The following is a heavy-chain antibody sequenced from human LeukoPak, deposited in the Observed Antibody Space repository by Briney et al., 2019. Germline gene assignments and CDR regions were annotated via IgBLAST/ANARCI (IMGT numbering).Heavy chain of an antibody. Sequence: ASVKVSCKASGYTFTSYYMHWVRQAPGQGLEWMGIINPSGGSTSYAQKFQGRVTMTRDMSTSTVYMELSSLRSEDTAVYYCARAYDSSGYLPFWSYYMDVWGKGTTVTVSS. J-gene: IGHJ6*03. CDR2: INPSGGST. D-gene: IGHD3-22*01. CDR3: ARAYDSSGYLPFWSYYMDV. V-gene: IGHV1-46*01. CDR1: GYTFTSYY.